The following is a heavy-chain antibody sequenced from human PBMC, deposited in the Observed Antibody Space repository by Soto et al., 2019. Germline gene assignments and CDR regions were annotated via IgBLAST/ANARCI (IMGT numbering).Heavy chain of an antibody. D-gene: IGHD4-17*01. J-gene: IGHJ4*02. CDR1: GFTFSSYA. V-gene: IGHV3-23*01. CDR2: ISGSGGST. CDR3: AKSDYGAPPGGAYYFDY. Sequence: PGGSLRLSCAASGFTFSSYAMSWIRQAPGKGLEWVSAISGSGGSTYYADSVKGRFTISRDNSKNTLYLQMNSLRAEDTAVYYCAKSDYGAPPGGAYYFDYWGQGTLVTVSS.